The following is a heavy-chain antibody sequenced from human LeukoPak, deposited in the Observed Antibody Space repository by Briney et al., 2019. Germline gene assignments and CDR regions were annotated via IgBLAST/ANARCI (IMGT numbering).Heavy chain of an antibody. J-gene: IGHJ4*02. Sequence: SCKASGGTFSSYAMSWVRQAPGKGLEWVSVISGSGGSTYYADSVEGRFTISRDNSKNTLYLQMNSLRAEDSAVYYCAKGAYCSSTSCPIDYWGQGTLVTVSS. CDR3: AKGAYCSSTSCPIDY. CDR1: GGTFSSYA. CDR2: ISGSGGST. V-gene: IGHV3-23*01. D-gene: IGHD2-2*01.